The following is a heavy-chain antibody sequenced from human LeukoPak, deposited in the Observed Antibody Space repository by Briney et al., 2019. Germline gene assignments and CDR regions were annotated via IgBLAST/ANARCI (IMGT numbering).Heavy chain of an antibody. Sequence: GSSVKVSCKASGGTFSSYAISWVRQAPGQGLEWMGRIIPILGIANYAQKFQGRVTITADKSTSTAYMELSSLRSEDTAVYYCARADSWFGELTWFDPWGQGTLVTVSS. CDR3: ARADSWFGELTWFDP. CDR1: GGTFSSYA. D-gene: IGHD3-10*01. CDR2: IIPILGIA. V-gene: IGHV1-69*04. J-gene: IGHJ5*02.